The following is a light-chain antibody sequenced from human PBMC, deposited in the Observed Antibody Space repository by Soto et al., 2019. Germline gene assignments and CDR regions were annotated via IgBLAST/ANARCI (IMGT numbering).Light chain of an antibody. CDR3: CSYAGSSTIRV. J-gene: IGLJ3*02. CDR2: EVS. V-gene: IGLV2-23*02. CDR1: SSDVGSYNI. Sequence: QSALTQPASVAGSPGQSSTISCTGTSSDVGSYNIVSWYQQHPGQAPIVMIYEVSKRPSGVSNRFSGSKSANTASLTISGLQAEDEVDYYCCSYAGSSTIRVFRGGTKQTVL.